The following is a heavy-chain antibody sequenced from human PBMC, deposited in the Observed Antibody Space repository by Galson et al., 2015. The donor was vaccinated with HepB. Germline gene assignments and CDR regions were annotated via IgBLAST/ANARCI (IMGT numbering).Heavy chain of an antibody. CDR1: GFNFDTYA. J-gene: IGHJ4*02. CDR2: ISGSGGNT. V-gene: IGHV3-23*01. Sequence: SLRLSCAASGFNFDTYAMSWVRQAAGKGLEWVSVISGSGGNTYNADSVKGRFTISRDNSKNTLYLQMNSLRAEDTAVYYCVKDLAVVRGVIGDWGQGTLVTVSS. CDR3: VKDLAVVRGVIGD. D-gene: IGHD3-10*01.